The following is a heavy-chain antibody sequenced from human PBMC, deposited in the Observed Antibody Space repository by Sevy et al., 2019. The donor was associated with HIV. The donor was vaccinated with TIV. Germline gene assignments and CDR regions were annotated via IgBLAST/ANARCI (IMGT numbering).Heavy chain of an antibody. Sequence: ASVKVSCKASGGTFSSYAISWVRQAPGQGLESMGGIIPIFGTANYAQKFQGRVTITADESTSTAYMELSSLRSEDTAVYYCARACNSSSWLYYYYYYMDVWGKWTTVTVSS. V-gene: IGHV1-69*13. D-gene: IGHD6-13*01. CDR2: IIPIFGTA. J-gene: IGHJ6*03. CDR1: GGTFSSYA. CDR3: ARACNSSSWLYYYYYYMDV.